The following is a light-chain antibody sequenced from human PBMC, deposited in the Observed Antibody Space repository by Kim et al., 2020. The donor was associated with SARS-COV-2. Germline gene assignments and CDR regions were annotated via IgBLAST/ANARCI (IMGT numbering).Light chain of an antibody. Sequence: SYELTQPLSVSVALGQTARLTCGGNNIGSKNVHWYQQKPGQAPVLVIYNDSERPSGIPERFSGSNSGNTATLTITRAQAGDEADYYCQVWDSGTCQRVGG. CDR1: NIGSKN. J-gene: IGLJ2*01. CDR2: NDS. V-gene: IGLV3-9*01. CDR3: QVWDSGTCQR.